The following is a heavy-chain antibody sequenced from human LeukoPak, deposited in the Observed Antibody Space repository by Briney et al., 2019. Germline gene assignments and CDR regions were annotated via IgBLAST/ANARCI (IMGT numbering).Heavy chain of an antibody. J-gene: IGHJ6*02. D-gene: IGHD3-10*01. V-gene: IGHV1-69*13. Sequence: GASVKVSCKASGGTFSSYAISWVRQAPGQGLEWMRGIIPIFGTANYAQKFQGRVTITADESTSTAYMELSSLRSEDTAVYYCARAVSGWFGMDVWGQGTTVTVSS. CDR3: ARAVSGWFGMDV. CDR2: IIPIFGTA. CDR1: GGTFSSYA.